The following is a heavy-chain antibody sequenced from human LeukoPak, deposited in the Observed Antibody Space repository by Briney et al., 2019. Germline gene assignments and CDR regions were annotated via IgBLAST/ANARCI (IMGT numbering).Heavy chain of an antibody. Sequence: PGGSLRLSCAASGLIYSRYWMSWVRQAPGKGLEWVANIKGDGSEKYYVDSVKGRFTISRDNAKNSLYLQMNSLRAEDTAIYYCARDRWAPNFWGQGTLVTVSS. D-gene: IGHD5-24*01. CDR3: ARDRWAPNF. CDR1: GLIYSRYW. CDR2: IKGDGSEK. J-gene: IGHJ4*02. V-gene: IGHV3-7*01.